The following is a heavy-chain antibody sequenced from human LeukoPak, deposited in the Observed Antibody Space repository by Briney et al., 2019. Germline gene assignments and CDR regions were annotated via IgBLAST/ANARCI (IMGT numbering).Heavy chain of an antibody. J-gene: IGHJ4*02. CDR1: GFTFSNYA. Sequence: PGGSLRLSCAASGFTFSNYAMTWVRQAPGKGLDCISVISGGGAYTYYADSVKGRFTISRDNSENTLYLQMNSLRAEDTAVYYCAKGHSDFGTGFDLWGQGTLVTVSS. CDR3: AKGHSDFGTGFDL. CDR2: ISGGGAYT. V-gene: IGHV3-23*01. D-gene: IGHD4/OR15-4a*01.